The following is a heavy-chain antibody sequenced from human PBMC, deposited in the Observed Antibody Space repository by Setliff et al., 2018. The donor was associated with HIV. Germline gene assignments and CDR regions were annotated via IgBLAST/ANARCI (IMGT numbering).Heavy chain of an antibody. CDR3: ARDDRCSGRCCYSY. V-gene: IGHV1-69*05. CDR2: IIPIFGTA. J-gene: IGHJ4*02. Sequence: ASVKVSCKASGGTFSSYAISWVRQAPGQGLEWMGGIIPIFGTANYAQKFQGRVTITTDESTSTAYMELSSLRSEDTAVYYCARDDRCSGRCCYSYWGQGTLVTVSS. D-gene: IGHD2-15*01. CDR1: GGTFSSYA.